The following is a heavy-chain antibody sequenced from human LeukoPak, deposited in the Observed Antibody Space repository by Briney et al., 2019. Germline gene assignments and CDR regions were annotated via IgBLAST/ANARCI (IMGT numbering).Heavy chain of an antibody. Sequence: GGSLRLSCAASGFTFSSYSMNWVRQAPGKGLEWVSSTSSSSSYIYYADSVKGRFTISRDNAKNSLYLQMNSLRAEDTAVYYCARGMMITFGGVIDYFDYWGQGTLVTVSS. J-gene: IGHJ4*02. D-gene: IGHD3-16*02. CDR3: ARGMMITFGGVIDYFDY. V-gene: IGHV3-21*01. CDR2: TSSSSSYI. CDR1: GFTFSSYS.